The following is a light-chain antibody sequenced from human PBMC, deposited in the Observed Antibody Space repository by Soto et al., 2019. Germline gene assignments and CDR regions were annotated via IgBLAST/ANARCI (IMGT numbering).Light chain of an antibody. V-gene: IGKV3-15*01. Sequence: EVVMSQSTATLSVSPGERATLSCGASQSVSSNFACHQQKPGQAPRLLVYGASTRATGIPARLSGSGSGTQFTLTISILQSEDGAGYCSPQHTNLPITFAGVTNVDI. CDR1: QSVSSN. J-gene: IGKJ4*01. CDR3: PQHTNLPIT. CDR2: GAS.